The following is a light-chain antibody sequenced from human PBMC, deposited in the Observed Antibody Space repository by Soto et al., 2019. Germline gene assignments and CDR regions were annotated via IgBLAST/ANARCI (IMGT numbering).Light chain of an antibody. CDR2: GAS. Sequence: ESVLTQSPGTLSLSPGERATLSCRASQTVISRYLTWYQHKPGQAPRVLIYGASIRATGIPDRFSGSRSGADFTLTISRLEPEDSAVYYCQQFDDSPPAFTFGQGTKLEI. V-gene: IGKV3-20*01. CDR1: QTVISRY. J-gene: IGKJ2*01. CDR3: QQFDDSPPAFT.